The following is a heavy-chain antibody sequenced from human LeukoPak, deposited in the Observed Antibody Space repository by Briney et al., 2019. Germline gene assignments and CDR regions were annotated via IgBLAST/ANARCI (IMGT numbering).Heavy chain of an antibody. J-gene: IGHJ5*02. D-gene: IGHD2-15*01. CDR1: GITFSSYA. Sequence: GSLRLSCAVSGITFSSYAMNWVRQPPGKGLEWIGSIYYSGSTYYNPSLKSRVTISVDTSKNQFSLKLSSVTAADTAVYYCARLLLWFDPWGQGTLVTVSS. V-gene: IGHV4-39*01. CDR3: ARLLLWFDP. CDR2: IYYSGST.